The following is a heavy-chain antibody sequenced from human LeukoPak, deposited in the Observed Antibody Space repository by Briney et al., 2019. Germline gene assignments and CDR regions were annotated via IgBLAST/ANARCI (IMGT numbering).Heavy chain of an antibody. CDR3: ARARADFWSGYQY. Sequence: GGSLRLSSAASGFRFSNYAMHWVRQAPGKGLEFVSAIGSSGESRYYAKSVKGRFTISRDNSRNTLYLLMAGLGTDDMAVYYCARARADFWSGYQYWGQRTLVTLSS. CDR2: IGSSGESR. V-gene: IGHV3-64*01. J-gene: IGHJ4*02. D-gene: IGHD3-3*01. CDR1: GFRFSNYA.